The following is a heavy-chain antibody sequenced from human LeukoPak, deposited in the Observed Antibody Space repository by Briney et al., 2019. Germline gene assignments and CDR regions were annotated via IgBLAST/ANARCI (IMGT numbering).Heavy chain of an antibody. CDR1: GYRFTSYY. D-gene: IGHD3-22*01. Sequence: GASAKVSCKASGYRFTSYYMHWVRQAPGQGLEWMGIINPSDGSTRYAQRFQGRVTLTRDTSTSTVYMELSSLRSEDTAVYYCARGGNYYYDSSGYNDAFDIWGQGTMVTVSS. V-gene: IGHV1-46*01. J-gene: IGHJ3*02. CDR3: ARGGNYYYDSSGYNDAFDI. CDR2: INPSDGST.